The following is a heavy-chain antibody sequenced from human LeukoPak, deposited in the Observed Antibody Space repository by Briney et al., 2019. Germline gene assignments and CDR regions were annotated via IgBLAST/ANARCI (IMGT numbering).Heavy chain of an antibody. J-gene: IGHJ4*02. CDR2: MNPNSGNT. D-gene: IGHD6-19*01. V-gene: IGHV1-8*01. CDR3: TRGSSGRRDN. Sequence: ASVKVSCKASGYTFTSCDINWVRQATGQGLEWMGWMNPNSGNTGYGQSFQGRITMTRDISIGTAYMELSNLTPEDTAIYYCTRGSSGRRDNWGQGTLVTVSA. CDR1: GYTFTSCD.